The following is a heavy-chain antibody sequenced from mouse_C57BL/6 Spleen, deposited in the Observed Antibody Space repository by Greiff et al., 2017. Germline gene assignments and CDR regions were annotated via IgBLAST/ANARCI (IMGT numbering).Heavy chain of an antibody. CDR3: ARSYGSSYPYAMDY. D-gene: IGHD1-1*01. CDR2: IRNKANGYTT. V-gene: IGHV7-3*01. J-gene: IGHJ4*01. Sequence: EVNLVESGGGLVQPGGSLSLSCAASGFTFTDYYMSWVRQPPGKALEWLGFIRNKANGYTTEYSASVKGRFTISRDNSQSILYLQMNALRAEDSATYYCARSYGSSYPYAMDYWGQGTSVTVSS. CDR1: GFTFTDYY.